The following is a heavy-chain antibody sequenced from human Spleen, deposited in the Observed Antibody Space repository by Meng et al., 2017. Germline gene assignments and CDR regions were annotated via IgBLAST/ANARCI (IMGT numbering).Heavy chain of an antibody. Sequence: GGSLRLSCKASGGTFSSYAISWVRQAPGQGLEWMGGIIPIFGTANYAQKFQGRVTITADESTSTAYMELSSLRSEDTAVYYCANSFRGFSNFDYWGQGTLVTVSS. D-gene: IGHD3-10*01. CDR1: GGTFSSYA. CDR2: IIPIFGTA. V-gene: IGHV1-69*01. J-gene: IGHJ4*02. CDR3: ANSFRGFSNFDY.